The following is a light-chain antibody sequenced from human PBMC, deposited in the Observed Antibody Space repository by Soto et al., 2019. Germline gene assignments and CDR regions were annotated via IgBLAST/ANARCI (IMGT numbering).Light chain of an antibody. Sequence: EIVLTQSPGTLALSPGERATLSCRASQSVSSSHLAWYRQKPGQAPRLLIYGASSRATGIPDRFSGSGSGTDFTLTISRLEPEDFAVYYCQQYGSSPPLYTFGQGTKLEIK. CDR1: QSVSSSH. CDR2: GAS. CDR3: QQYGSSPPLYT. J-gene: IGKJ2*01. V-gene: IGKV3-20*01.